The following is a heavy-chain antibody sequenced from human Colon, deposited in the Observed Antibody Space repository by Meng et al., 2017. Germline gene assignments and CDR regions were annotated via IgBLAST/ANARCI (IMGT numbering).Heavy chain of an antibody. V-gene: IGHV3-53*02. J-gene: IGHJ4*02. CDR3: ARDIAVAGTSFNDY. CDR2: IYSGGST. CDR1: GFTVSSNY. D-gene: IGHD6-19*01. Sequence: EGPLVETGGGLIQPGGSLRLSCAASGFTVSSNYMSWVRQAPGKGLEWVSVIYSGGSTYYADSVKGRFTISRDNSKNTLYLQMNSLRAEDTAVYYCARDIAVAGTSFNDYWGQGTLVTVSS.